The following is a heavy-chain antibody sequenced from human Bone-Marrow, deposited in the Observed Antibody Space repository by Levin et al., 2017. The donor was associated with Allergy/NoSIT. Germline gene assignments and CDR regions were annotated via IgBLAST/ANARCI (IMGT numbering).Heavy chain of an antibody. CDR1: GGSISSYY. V-gene: IGHV4-4*07. Sequence: PGGSLRLSCTVSGGSISSYYWSWIRQPAGKGLEWIGRIYTSGSINYNPSLKSRVTMSVDTSKNQFSLKLSSVTAADTAVYYCARGTFCSGGSCNSNGLDVWGQGTTVTVSS. J-gene: IGHJ6*02. CDR3: ARGTFCSGGSCNSNGLDV. CDR2: IYTSGSI. D-gene: IGHD2-15*01.